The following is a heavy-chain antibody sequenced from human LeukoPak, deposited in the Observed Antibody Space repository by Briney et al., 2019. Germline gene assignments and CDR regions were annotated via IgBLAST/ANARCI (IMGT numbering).Heavy chain of an antibody. V-gene: IGHV3-48*01. CDR1: GFTFSSYS. Sequence: PGGSLRLSCAASGFTFSSYSMNWVRQAPGKGLEGVSYISSSSSTIYYADSVKGRFTISRDNAKNSLYLQMNSLRAEDTAVYYCARVPLVLPFVVAWGQGTLVTVSS. D-gene: IGHD3-3*01. CDR2: ISSSSSTI. J-gene: IGHJ5*02. CDR3: ARVPLVLPFVVA.